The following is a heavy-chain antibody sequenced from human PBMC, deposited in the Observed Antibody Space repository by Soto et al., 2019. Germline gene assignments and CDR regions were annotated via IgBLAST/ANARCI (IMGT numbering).Heavy chain of an antibody. CDR2: INQKGGEK. CDR1: GSIFRNYG. CDR3: ARARIDY. Sequence: EVQLVESGGAWAQLGGSLRLSCAASGSIFRNYGMTWVRQAPGKGLGWGANINQKGGEKYYVDSVKGRFTISRDNAKNSLYLQMFSLRAEDTALYYCARARIDYWGRGTLITVSS. J-gene: IGHJ4*02. V-gene: IGHV3-7*03.